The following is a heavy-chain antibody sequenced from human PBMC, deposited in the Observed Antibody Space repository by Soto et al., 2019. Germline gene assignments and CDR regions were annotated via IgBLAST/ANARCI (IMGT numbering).Heavy chain of an antibody. J-gene: IGHJ2*01. V-gene: IGHV4-59*01. CDR1: GGSISSYY. CDR2: IYYRGST. Sequence: QVPLQESGPGLVKPSETLSLTCTVSGGSISSYYWSWIRQPPGKGLEWIGYIYYRGSTNYNPSLKXRXTXTVDTSKHQFSLKLSSVTAADTAMYYCARFNWYFDLWGRGTLVTVSS. CDR3: ARFNWYFDL.